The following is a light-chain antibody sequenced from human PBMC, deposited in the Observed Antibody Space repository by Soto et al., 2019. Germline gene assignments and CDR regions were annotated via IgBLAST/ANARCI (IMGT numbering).Light chain of an antibody. CDR1: QLFSTN. CDR2: GLS. Sequence: EIVMMQSPATLSVSPGESVTLSCRASQLFSTNLAWYQHKPGKAPRLLIYGLSTRATCVPDRFSGSASGTEFTLTISSLQSEDVAVYYCQQYNNWPRTFGQGTRLEIK. CDR3: QQYNNWPRT. J-gene: IGKJ5*01. V-gene: IGKV3-15*01.